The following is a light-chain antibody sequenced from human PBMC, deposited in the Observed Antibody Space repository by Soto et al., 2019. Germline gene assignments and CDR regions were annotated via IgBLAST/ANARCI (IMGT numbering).Light chain of an antibody. CDR2: GAT. J-gene: IGKJ1*01. Sequence: DIQMTQSPSSLSASVGDKVTITCRTSQSITIYLNWYHHKPGIAPKLLIYGATTLQNGVPSRFRGSGSGTDFTLTISSLPPEDFGIYDCQQSYSIPWTFGQGTKVESK. CDR1: QSITIY. CDR3: QQSYSIPWT. V-gene: IGKV1-39*01.